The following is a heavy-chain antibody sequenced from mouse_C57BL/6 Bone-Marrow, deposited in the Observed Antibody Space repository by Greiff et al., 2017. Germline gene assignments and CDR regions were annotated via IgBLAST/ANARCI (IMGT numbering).Heavy chain of an antibody. CDR1: GYTFTDYN. D-gene: IGHD2-1*01. Sequence: VQLQQSGPELVKPGASVKLSCKASGYTFTDYNMHWVKQSHGKSLEWIGYINPNNGGTSYNQKFKGKATLTANKSSSTAYMELRSLTSEDSAVYYCAREVLLWSVYAMGYWGQGTSVTVSS. V-gene: IGHV1-22*01. CDR3: AREVLLWSVYAMGY. CDR2: INPNNGGT. J-gene: IGHJ4*01.